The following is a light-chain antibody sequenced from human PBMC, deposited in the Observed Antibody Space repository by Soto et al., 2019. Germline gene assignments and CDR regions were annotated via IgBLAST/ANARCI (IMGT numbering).Light chain of an antibody. CDR2: DAS. Sequence: VLTQSPVTLSLSPGERATLSCRASQSVNAYLAWYQRKPGQAPRLLIYDASVRATGIPARFSGSGSGTDFTLTISSLEPEDSAVYYCQQHLGRHTFGQGTKVDIK. CDR3: QQHLGRHT. J-gene: IGKJ1*01. CDR1: QSVNAY. V-gene: IGKV3-11*01.